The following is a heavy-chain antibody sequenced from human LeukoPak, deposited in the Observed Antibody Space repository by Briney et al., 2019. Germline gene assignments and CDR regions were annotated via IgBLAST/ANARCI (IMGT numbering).Heavy chain of an antibody. Sequence: PGWSLRLSCAASGFTFSGYSMNWVRQAPGKGLEWVSYISSSGSNIYYADSVRGRFTISRDNAKSSLHMQMNSLRDEDTAVYYCARDSSSWNVPDYWGQGTLVTVSS. CDR3: ARDSSSWNVPDY. CDR1: GFTFSGYS. D-gene: IGHD6-13*01. CDR2: ISSSGSNI. V-gene: IGHV3-48*02. J-gene: IGHJ4*02.